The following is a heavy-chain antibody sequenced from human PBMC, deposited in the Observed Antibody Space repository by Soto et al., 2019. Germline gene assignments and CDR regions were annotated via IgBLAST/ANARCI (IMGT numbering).Heavy chain of an antibody. CDR2: ISYGGST. J-gene: IGHJ6*02. CDR1: GGSINSGGYC. CDR3: ARDKRITIFGVVIEGDPTDYYGMDV. Sequence: PSETLSLTCTVSGGSINSGGYCWSWIRQHPGKGLEWIGCISYGGSTSYNASLKSRVTISVDTSKNQFSLKLSSVTAADTAVYYCARDKRITIFGVVIEGDPTDYYGMDVWGQGTTVTVSS. V-gene: IGHV4-31*03. D-gene: IGHD3-3*01.